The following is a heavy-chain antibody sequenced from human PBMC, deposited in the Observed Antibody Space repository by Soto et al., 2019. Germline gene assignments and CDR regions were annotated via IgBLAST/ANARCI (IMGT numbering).Heavy chain of an antibody. Sequence: GGSLRLSCTVSGFAFNNYGINWVRQAPGKGLEWVSSISKSDYTYYSDSVTGRFTISRDNAKNSVSLQMNTLRVEDTAVYYCAREDSLIIPAVSDFWGQGTPVTLSS. D-gene: IGHD2-2*01. J-gene: IGHJ4*02. CDR3: AREDSLIIPAVSDF. V-gene: IGHV3-21*01. CDR1: GFAFNNYG. CDR2: ISKSDYT.